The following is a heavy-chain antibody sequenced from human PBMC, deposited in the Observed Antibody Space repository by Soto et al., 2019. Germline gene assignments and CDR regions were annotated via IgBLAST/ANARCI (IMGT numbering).Heavy chain of an antibody. Sequence: GRSLRLSCAASEFTFSNYAMSWVRQAPGKGLEWVSAISYGGGTTYYADSVKGRFTISRDNSKNTLYLQMNSLRAEDTAVYYCAKNPGYYYDSTGYHFDYCGEGTLVTVSS. D-gene: IGHD3-22*01. J-gene: IGHJ4*02. CDR3: AKNPGYYYDSTGYHFDY. V-gene: IGHV3-23*01. CDR1: EFTFSNYA. CDR2: ISYGGGTT.